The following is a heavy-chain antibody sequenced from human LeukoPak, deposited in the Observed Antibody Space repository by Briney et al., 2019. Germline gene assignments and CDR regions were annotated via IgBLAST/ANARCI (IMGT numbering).Heavy chain of an antibody. CDR2: ISYDGSNK. CDR3: ARDDYGVWG. D-gene: IGHD4-17*01. V-gene: IGHV3-30-3*01. J-gene: IGHJ4*02. Sequence: AGGSLRLSCAASGFTFSSYAMHWVRQARKGLEWVAVISYDGSNKYYADSMKGRLTISRDNAKNSLYLQMNSLRAEDTAVYYCARDDYGVWGWGQGTLVTVSS. CDR1: GFTFSSYA.